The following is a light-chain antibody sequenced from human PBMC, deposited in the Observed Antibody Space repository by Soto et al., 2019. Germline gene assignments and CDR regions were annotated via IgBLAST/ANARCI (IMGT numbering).Light chain of an antibody. V-gene: IGKV3D-20*02. Sequence: EIVVTQTPGILSLSPGERATLSFRGSQSISSSHLAWYQQKPGQAPRLLIYSTSSRATGIAARFSGSGSGTDFTLTISSLEPEDFTVYCCQQRSNRPQTFGQGTKVDI. J-gene: IGKJ1*01. CDR2: STS. CDR3: QQRSNRPQT. CDR1: QSISSSH.